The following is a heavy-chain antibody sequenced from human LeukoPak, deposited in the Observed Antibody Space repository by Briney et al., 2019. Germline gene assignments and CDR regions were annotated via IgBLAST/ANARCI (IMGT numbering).Heavy chain of an antibody. Sequence: SVKVSCKASGYTFSSYDINWVRQATGQGLEWMGWANPNSGNTGYAQKFQGRVTMTRDTSINTAYMELSSLRSEDTAMYYCARGSTSDWPLDHWGQETLVTISS. CDR3: ARGSTSDWPLDH. J-gene: IGHJ4*02. D-gene: IGHD2-2*01. V-gene: IGHV1-8*01. CDR2: ANPNSGNT. CDR1: GYTFSSYD.